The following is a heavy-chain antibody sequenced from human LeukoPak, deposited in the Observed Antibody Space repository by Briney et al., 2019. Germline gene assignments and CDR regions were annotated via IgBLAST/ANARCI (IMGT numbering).Heavy chain of an antibody. D-gene: IGHD3-22*01. Sequence: SETLSLTCAVSGGSISRSGYSWSRIRQPPGKGLDWIAYIYYTGSTYYNPSLKSRVTISLDTSKNQFSLKLTSVTAADTAVYYCARGGDSSGYEGRFDPWGQGTLVTVSS. J-gene: IGHJ5*02. CDR3: ARGGDSSGYEGRFDP. CDR2: IYYTGST. CDR1: GGSISRSGYS. V-gene: IGHV4-30-4*07.